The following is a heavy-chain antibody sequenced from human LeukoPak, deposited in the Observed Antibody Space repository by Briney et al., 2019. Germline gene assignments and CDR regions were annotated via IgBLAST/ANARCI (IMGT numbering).Heavy chain of an antibody. CDR3: AKAVSIAAAAPMFDY. CDR1: GFTFSSYG. CDR2: ISGSGGST. D-gene: IGHD6-13*01. J-gene: IGHJ4*02. V-gene: IGHV3-23*01. Sequence: GGSLRLSCAASGFTFSSYGMHWVRQAPGKGLEWVSAISGSGGSTYYADSVKGRFTISRDNSKNTLYLQMNSLRAEDTAVYYCAKAVSIAAAAPMFDYWGQGTLVTVSS.